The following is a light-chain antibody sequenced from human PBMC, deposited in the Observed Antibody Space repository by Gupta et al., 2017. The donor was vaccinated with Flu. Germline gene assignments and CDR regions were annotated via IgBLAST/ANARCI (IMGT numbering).Light chain of an antibody. CDR2: QDS. CDR3: QAWDGSTVV. V-gene: IGLV3-1*01. CDR1: DLENKY. J-gene: IGLJ2*01. Sequence: SYDLTQPPSVSVTPGQTASITCSGDDLENKYVCWYQQKPGQSPVLVVYQDSKRPSGIPERLSGSNSGNTATLTISGTQAMDEDEYYCQAWDGSTVVFGGGTKLTVL.